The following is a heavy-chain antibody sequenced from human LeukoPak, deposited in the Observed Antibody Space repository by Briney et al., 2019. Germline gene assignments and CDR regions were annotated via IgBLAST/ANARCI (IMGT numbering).Heavy chain of an antibody. CDR2: INPNSGGT. V-gene: IGHV1-2*02. CDR1: GYTFTGYY. Sequence: ASVKVSCKASGYTFTGYYLHWVRQAPGQGFEWMGLINPNSGGTNYAQKFQGRVTMTRDTSISTAYMELSRLRSDDTAVYYCARDRPGISIDIWGQGTMVTVSS. D-gene: IGHD6-13*01. CDR3: ARDRPGISIDI. J-gene: IGHJ3*02.